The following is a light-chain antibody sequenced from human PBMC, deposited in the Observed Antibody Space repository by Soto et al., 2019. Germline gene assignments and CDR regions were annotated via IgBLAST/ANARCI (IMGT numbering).Light chain of an antibody. J-gene: IGKJ1*01. CDR1: QSVSSN. Sequence: EIVMTQSPATLSVSPGERATLSCRASQSVSSNLAWYQQKPGQAPRLLTYGASTRATGIPARFSGSGSGTEFTLTISSLQSEDFAVYYCQQYNNWRPQTFGHGTKVEIK. CDR3: QQYNNWRPQT. CDR2: GAS. V-gene: IGKV3-15*01.